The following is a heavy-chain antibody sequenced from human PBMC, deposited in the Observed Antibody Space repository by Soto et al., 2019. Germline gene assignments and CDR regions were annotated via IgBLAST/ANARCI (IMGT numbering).Heavy chain of an antibody. J-gene: IGHJ4*02. CDR1: GFPFTNYW. V-gene: IGHV3-7*01. CDR2: IKEDGSVK. Sequence: PGGSLRLSCASSGFPFTNYWMSLVRQAPGKGLEWLANIKEDGSVKYYVDSVRGRFTISRDNAKNSLYLQVNILRAEDTAVYYCARIGYSSSSFDYWGQGTLVTVSS. D-gene: IGHD6-6*01. CDR3: ARIGYSSSSFDY.